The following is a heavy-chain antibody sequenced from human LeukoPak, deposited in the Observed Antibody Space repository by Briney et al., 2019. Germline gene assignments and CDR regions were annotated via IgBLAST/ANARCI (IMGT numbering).Heavy chain of an antibody. CDR1: GFTFSSYW. Sequence: GGSLRLSCAASGFTFSSYWMSWVRQAPGKGLEWVANIKQDGSEKYYVDSVEGRFTISRDNAKNSLYLQMNSLRAEDTAVYYCARVTGSGSLGSYPYWGQGTLVTVSS. V-gene: IGHV3-7*01. CDR3: ARVTGSGSLGSYPY. D-gene: IGHD3-10*01. J-gene: IGHJ4*02. CDR2: IKQDGSEK.